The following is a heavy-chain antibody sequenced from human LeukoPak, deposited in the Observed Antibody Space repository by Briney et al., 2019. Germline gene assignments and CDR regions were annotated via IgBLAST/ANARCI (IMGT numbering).Heavy chain of an antibody. V-gene: IGHV3-74*01. CDR1: GFTFSTYW. J-gene: IGHJ4*02. D-gene: IGHD3-22*01. Sequence: QPGGSLRLSCAASGFTFSTYWMHWVRQAPGKGLVWVSRIKSGGSSTSYADSVKGRFTISRDNARNTLFLQMNSLRAEDTAVYYCARYYYDSSRGAYWGQGTLVTVSS. CDR2: IKSGGSST. CDR3: ARYYYDSSRGAY.